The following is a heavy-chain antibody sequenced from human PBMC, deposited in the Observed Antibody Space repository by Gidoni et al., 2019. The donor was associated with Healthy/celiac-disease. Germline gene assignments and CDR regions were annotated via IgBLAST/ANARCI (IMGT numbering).Heavy chain of an antibody. D-gene: IGHD2-15*01. J-gene: IGHJ5*02. CDR3: ATYCSGGSCQNNWFDP. Sequence: QVQLVPSGAEVKKPGSSVKVSCKASGGTFSSYAISWVRQAPGQGLEWMGGIIPIFGTANYAQKFQGRVTITADESTSTAYMELSSLRSEDTAVYYCATYCSGGSCQNNWFDPWGQGTLVTVSS. CDR2: IIPIFGTA. CDR1: GGTFSSYA. V-gene: IGHV1-69*01.